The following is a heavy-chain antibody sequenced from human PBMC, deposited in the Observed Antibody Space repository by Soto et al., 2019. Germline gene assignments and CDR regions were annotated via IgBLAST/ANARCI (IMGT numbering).Heavy chain of an antibody. CDR1: GYTFTSYD. V-gene: IGHV1-8*01. D-gene: IGHD6-6*01. Sequence: ASVKVSCKASGYTFTSYDINWVRQATGQGLEWMGWMNPNSGNTGYAQKFQGRVTMTRNTSISTAYMELSSLRSEDTAVYYCARLFEYSSSSFSYYYYYGMDVWGQGTTVTVSS. CDR2: MNPNSGNT. CDR3: ARLFEYSSSSFSYYYYYGMDV. J-gene: IGHJ6*02.